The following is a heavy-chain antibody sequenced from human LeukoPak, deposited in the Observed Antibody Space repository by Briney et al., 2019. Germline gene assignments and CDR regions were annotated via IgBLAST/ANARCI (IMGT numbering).Heavy chain of an antibody. D-gene: IGHD2/OR15-2a*01. Sequence: GGSLRLSCAASGFTFDDYAMHWVRQAPGKGLEWVSGISWNSGSIGYADSVKGRFTISRDNAKNSLYLQMNSLRAEDTALYYCAKDISGTPLYNWFDPWGQGTLVTVSS. CDR1: GFTFDDYA. CDR2: ISWNSGSI. J-gene: IGHJ5*02. CDR3: AKDISGTPLYNWFDP. V-gene: IGHV3-9*01.